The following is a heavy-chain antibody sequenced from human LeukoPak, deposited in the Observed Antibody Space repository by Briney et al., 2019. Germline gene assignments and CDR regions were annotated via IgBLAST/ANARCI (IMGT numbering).Heavy chain of an antibody. V-gene: IGHV3-74*01. CDR1: GFTFSSFW. CDR3: ARAAGYSYGIEYYYYYYGMDV. D-gene: IGHD5-18*01. CDR2: INSYGSST. J-gene: IGHJ6*02. Sequence: GGSLRLSCAASGFTFSSFWMHWVRQAPGKGLVWVSRINSYGSSTTYADSVKGRFTISRDNSKNTLYLQMNSLRAEDTAVYYCARAAGYSYGIEYYYYYYGMDVWGQGTTVTVSS.